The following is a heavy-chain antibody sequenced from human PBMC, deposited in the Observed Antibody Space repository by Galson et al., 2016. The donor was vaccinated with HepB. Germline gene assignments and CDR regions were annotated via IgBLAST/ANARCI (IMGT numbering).Heavy chain of an antibody. CDR2: IYDSGST. J-gene: IGHJ4*02. D-gene: IGHD4-17*01. CDR3: ARDAAEYGDYVVAGY. CDR1: GGSISSYY. V-gene: IGHV4-59*01. Sequence: SETLSLTCTVSGGSISSYYWSWIRQPPGKGLEWIGYIYDSGSTYYNPSLKSRVTISVDTSKNQFSLMLSSVTAADTAVYYCARDAAEYGDYVVAGYWGQGTLVTVSS.